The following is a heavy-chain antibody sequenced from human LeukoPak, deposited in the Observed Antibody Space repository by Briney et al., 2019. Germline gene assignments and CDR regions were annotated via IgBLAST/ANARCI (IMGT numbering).Heavy chain of an antibody. CDR1: GFTFSSYG. CDR3: AKDETRDAYNLGATDY. V-gene: IGHV3-30*18. Sequence: GGSLRLSWAAAGFTFSSYGMHWVRQAPGRGLEWVGVLSYDGRNKYYADSLKGRFTISRDNSKTTLILQINSLRAENTAVYYCAKDETRDAYNLGATDYWGQGTLVTVSS. J-gene: IGHJ4*02. CDR2: LSYDGRNK. D-gene: IGHD5-24*01.